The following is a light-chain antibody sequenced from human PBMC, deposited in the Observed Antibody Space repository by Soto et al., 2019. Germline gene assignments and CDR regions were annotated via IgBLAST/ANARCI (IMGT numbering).Light chain of an antibody. CDR2: AAS. CDR1: QSISSY. Sequence: DTQMNQSPSSLSASVGGIIAITCRASQSISSYLNWYQQKPGKAPKLLISAASILQSGVPSRFSGSGSGTDFTLTISNLQPEDFAGYYCQQTYSSPITFGQGTRLEIK. J-gene: IGKJ5*01. V-gene: IGKV1-39*01. CDR3: QQTYSSPIT.